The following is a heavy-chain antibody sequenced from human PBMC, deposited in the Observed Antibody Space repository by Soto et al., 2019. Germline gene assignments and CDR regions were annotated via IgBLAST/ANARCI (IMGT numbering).Heavy chain of an antibody. D-gene: IGHD6-19*01. CDR3: ARGDSGWYSSYFDY. J-gene: IGHJ4*02. V-gene: IGHV3-30-3*01. CDR2: ISYDGSNK. CDR1: GFTFSSYA. Sequence: QVRLVESGGGVVQPGRSLRLSCAASGFTFSSYAMHWVRQAPGKGLEWVAVISYDGSNKYYADSVKGRFTISRDNSKNTLYLQMNSLRAEDTAVYYCARGDSGWYSSYFDYWGQGTLVTVSS.